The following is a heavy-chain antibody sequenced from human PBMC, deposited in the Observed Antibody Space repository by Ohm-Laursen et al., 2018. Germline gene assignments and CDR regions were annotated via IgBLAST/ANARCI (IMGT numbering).Heavy chain of an antibody. CDR1: RFTFCIYW. J-gene: IGHJ4*02. CDR3: ARGGLYSYEAWFDY. CDR2: INIDGSST. D-gene: IGHD3-16*01. V-gene: IGHV3-74*01. Sequence: SLRLSCAASRFTFCIYWMHWVRHAPGKGLVWVSRINIDGSSTNYADSVKGRFTISRDNAKNTLFLQMNSLRAEDTAVYYCARGGLYSYEAWFDYWGQGTLVTVSS.